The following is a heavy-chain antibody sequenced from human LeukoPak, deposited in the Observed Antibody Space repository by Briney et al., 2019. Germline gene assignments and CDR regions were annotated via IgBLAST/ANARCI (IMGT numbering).Heavy chain of an antibody. Sequence: HPGGSLRPSCAASGFTFRSYHMTWARQASGKGLAWVSTIGDSAYYADSVKGRFTISRDHSKNTLYLQMNSLRVEDTAVYYCAKPDYGWGQGTLVTVSS. V-gene: IGHV3-23*01. CDR1: GFTFRSYH. D-gene: IGHD3-16*01. CDR3: AKPDYG. J-gene: IGHJ4*02. CDR2: IGDSA.